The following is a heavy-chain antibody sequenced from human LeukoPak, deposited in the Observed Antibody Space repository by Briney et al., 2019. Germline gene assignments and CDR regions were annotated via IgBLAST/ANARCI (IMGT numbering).Heavy chain of an antibody. J-gene: IGHJ4*02. Sequence: PGGSLRLSCAASGFTFDDYGMSWVRQAPGKGLEWVSGINWNGGSTGYADSVKGRFTISRDNAKNSLYLQMNSLRAEDTALYYCARKLGGDDFWSGYYFDSWGQGTLVTVSS. D-gene: IGHD3-3*01. CDR3: ARKLGGDDFWSGYYFDS. V-gene: IGHV3-20*04. CDR2: INWNGGST. CDR1: GFTFDDYG.